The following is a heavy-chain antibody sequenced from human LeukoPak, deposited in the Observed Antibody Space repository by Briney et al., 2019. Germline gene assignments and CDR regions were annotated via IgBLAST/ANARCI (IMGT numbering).Heavy chain of an antibody. CDR3: AKDRLRATLTSFDY. D-gene: IGHD4-17*01. Sequence: GSLRLSCAASGFTFSSYGMHWVRQAPGKGLEWVAFIRYDGSNKYYADSVKGRFTISIDNSKNTLYLQMNSLRAEDTAVYYCAKDRLRATLTSFDYWGQGTLVTVSS. CDR2: IRYDGSNK. J-gene: IGHJ4*02. V-gene: IGHV3-30*02. CDR1: GFTFSSYG.